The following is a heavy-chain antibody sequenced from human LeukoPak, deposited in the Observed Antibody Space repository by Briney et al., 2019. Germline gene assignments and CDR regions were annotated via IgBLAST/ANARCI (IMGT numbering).Heavy chain of an antibody. CDR2: TSRSDAST. D-gene: IGHD2-15*01. Sequence: GRTLRLSCASSGFTLSSYAMSGVSHARGKGREGVSATSRSDASTYYTESVRGRFTISRDNSKNTLFLQMNSLRAEDAAVYYCAKAPATSCSGVYCYPFDHWGQGTRVTGSS. CDR3: AKAPATSCSGVYCYPFDH. V-gene: IGHV3-23*01. CDR1: GFTLSSYA. J-gene: IGHJ4*02.